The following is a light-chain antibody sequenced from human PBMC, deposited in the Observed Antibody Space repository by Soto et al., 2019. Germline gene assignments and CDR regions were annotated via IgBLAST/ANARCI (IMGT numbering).Light chain of an antibody. V-gene: IGLV2-14*01. CDR3: SSYTSIIL. J-gene: IGLJ2*01. CDR1: SSDVGGYNY. Sequence: QSVLTQPASVSGSPGQSITISCTGTSSDVGGYNYVSWYQQHPGKAPKLMIYDVSNRPSGVSNRFSGSKSGNTASLTISGLQAEDEADYYCSSYTSIILFGGGTKVTVL. CDR2: DVS.